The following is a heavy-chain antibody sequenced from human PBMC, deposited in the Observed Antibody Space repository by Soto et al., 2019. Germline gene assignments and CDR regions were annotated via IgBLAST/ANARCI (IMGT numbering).Heavy chain of an antibody. D-gene: IGHD4-17*01. Sequence: QVQLQESGPGLVKPSQTLSLTCTVSGGSISSGGYYWSWIRQHPGKGLEWIGYIYYSGSTYYNPSLKSRVTISVDTSKNQFSLKLSSVTAADTAVYYCARGKKGGGYGEAPSSPFDYWGQGTLVTVSS. J-gene: IGHJ4*02. CDR1: GGSISSGGYY. V-gene: IGHV4-31*03. CDR3: ARGKKGGGYGEAPSSPFDY. CDR2: IYYSGST.